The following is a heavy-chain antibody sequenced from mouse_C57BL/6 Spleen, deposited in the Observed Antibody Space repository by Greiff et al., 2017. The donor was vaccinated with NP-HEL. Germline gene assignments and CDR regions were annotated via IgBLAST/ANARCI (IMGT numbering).Heavy chain of an antibody. V-gene: IGHV5-17*01. J-gene: IGHJ2*01. CDR1: GFTFSDYG. CDR2: ISSGSSTI. CDR3: ARGDYYGSRRNYFDY. D-gene: IGHD1-1*01. Sequence: EVKLVESGGGLVKPGGSLKLSCAASGFTFSDYGMHWVRQAPEKGLEWVAYISSGSSTIYYADTVKGRFTISRDNAKNTLFLQMTSLRSEDTAMYYCARGDYYGSRRNYFDYWGQGTTLTVSS.